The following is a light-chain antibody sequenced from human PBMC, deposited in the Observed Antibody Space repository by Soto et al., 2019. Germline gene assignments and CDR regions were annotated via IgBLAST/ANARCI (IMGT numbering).Light chain of an antibody. J-gene: IGKJ5*01. CDR3: MQALQTPIT. CDR2: LGS. CDR1: QSLLHRDGYNY. V-gene: IGKV2-28*01. Sequence: DIVVSQSPLSLPVTPGEPASISCRSSQSLLHRDGYNYLDWYLQKPGQSPQLLIYLGSNRASGVPDRFSGSGSGTEFTLKTSRVEAEDVGVYYCMQALQTPITFGQGTRLEIK.